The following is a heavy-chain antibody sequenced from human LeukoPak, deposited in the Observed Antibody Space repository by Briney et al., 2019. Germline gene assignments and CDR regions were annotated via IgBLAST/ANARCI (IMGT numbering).Heavy chain of an antibody. V-gene: IGHV4-4*07. D-gene: IGHD3-22*01. CDR3: ARETTMIVVAPSLTDAFDI. CDR2: IYTSGST. CDR1: GGYISSYY. J-gene: IGHJ3*02. Sequence: SETLSLTCTVSGGYISSYYWSWIRQPAGKGLGWIGRIYTSGSTNYNPSLKSRVTMSVDTSKNQFSLKLSSVTAADTAVYYCARETTMIVVAPSLTDAFDIWGQGTMVTVSS.